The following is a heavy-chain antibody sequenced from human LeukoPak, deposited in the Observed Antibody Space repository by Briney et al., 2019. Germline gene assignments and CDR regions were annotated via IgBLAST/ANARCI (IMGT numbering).Heavy chain of an antibody. V-gene: IGHV3-23*01. Sequence: GGSLRLSCAAAGFTFSSSVMTWVRQAPEKPLELVSTISGSGGTTYYADSVKGRFTISRDNSKNTLYLEMDSLRADDTAVYSCAKDPPSVVANAFHIWGQGTMVTVSS. D-gene: IGHD5-12*01. CDR3: AKDPPSVVANAFHI. CDR1: GFTFSSSV. CDR2: ISGSGGTT. J-gene: IGHJ3*02.